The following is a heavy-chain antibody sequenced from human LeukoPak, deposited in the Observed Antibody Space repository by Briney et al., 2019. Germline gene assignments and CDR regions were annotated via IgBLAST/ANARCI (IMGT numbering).Heavy chain of an antibody. Sequence: ASVKVSCKISGYTLTEVSMHWVRQAPGKGLEWMGGFAPGDGETIYAQNFQGRLIVTEDTSTDTAYMELSGLRSDDTALYYCARDASGSYYARGFDPWGQGTLVTVSS. J-gene: IGHJ5*02. V-gene: IGHV1-24*01. D-gene: IGHD3-10*01. CDR3: ARDASGSYYARGFDP. CDR1: GYTLTEVS. CDR2: FAPGDGET.